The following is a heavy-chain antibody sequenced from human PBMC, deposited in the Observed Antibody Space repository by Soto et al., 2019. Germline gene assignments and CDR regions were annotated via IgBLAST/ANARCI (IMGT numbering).Heavy chain of an antibody. D-gene: IGHD3-3*01. CDR1: GYTFTGYY. J-gene: IGHJ6*02. CDR2: INPNSGGT. CDR3: ARSGYDFWSGYYTDYYYGMDV. Sequence: ASVKVSCKASGYTFTGYYMHWVRQAPGQGLEWMGWINPNSGGTNYAQKFQGWVTMTRDTSISTAYMELSRLRSDDTAVYYCARSGYDFWSGYYTDYYYGMDVWGQGTTVTVS. V-gene: IGHV1-2*04.